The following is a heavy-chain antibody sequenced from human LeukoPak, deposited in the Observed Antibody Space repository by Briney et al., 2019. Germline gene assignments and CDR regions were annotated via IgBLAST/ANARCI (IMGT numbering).Heavy chain of an antibody. V-gene: IGHV1-18*01. CDR2: ISAYNGNT. Sequence: EASVKVSCKASGYTFTSYGISWVRQAPGQGLEWMGWISAYNGNTNYAQKLQGRVTMTTDTSTSTAYMELWSLRSDDTAVYYCARDPPLLWFGEPADYWGQGTLVTVSS. CDR1: GYTFTSYG. CDR3: ARDPPLLWFGEPADY. J-gene: IGHJ4*02. D-gene: IGHD3-10*01.